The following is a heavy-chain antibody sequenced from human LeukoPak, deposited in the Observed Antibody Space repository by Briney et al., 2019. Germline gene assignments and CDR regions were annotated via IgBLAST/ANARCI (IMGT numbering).Heavy chain of an antibody. CDR2: INHSEST. J-gene: IGHJ5*02. CDR3: ARDFTEAWFDP. D-gene: IGHD3-3*01. Sequence: SETLSLTCAVYGGSFSGYYWSWIRQPPGKGLEWIGEINHSESTNYNPSLKGRVTISLDTSKNQFSLKLSSVTAADTAVYYCARDFTEAWFDPWGQGTLVTVSS. V-gene: IGHV4-34*01. CDR1: GGSFSGYY.